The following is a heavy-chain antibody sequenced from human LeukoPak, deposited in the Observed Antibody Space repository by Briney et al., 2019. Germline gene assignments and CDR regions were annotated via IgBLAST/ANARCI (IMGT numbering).Heavy chain of an antibody. J-gene: IGHJ4*02. CDR2: IYYSGST. V-gene: IGHV4-39*07. CDR3: ATVDTAMVYFDY. Sequence: SETLSLTCSVSGGSISSNSYYWGWIRQPPGKGLEWVGSIYYSGSTYYNPSLKSRVTISVDTSENQFSLKLSSVTAADTAVYYCATVDTAMVYFDYWGQGTLVTVSS. D-gene: IGHD5-18*01. CDR1: GGSISSNSYY.